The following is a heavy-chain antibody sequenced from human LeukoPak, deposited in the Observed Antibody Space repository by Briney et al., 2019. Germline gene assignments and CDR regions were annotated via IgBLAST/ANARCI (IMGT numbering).Heavy chain of an antibody. CDR2: IYPGDSDT. CDR1: GYSFTSYW. J-gene: IGHJ6*03. D-gene: IGHD3-3*01. V-gene: IGHV5-51*01. CDR3: ARGYYDFWSGDSAYYYYMDV. Sequence: GESLKISCPGSGYSFTSYWIGWVRQMPGKGLEWMGIIYPGDSDTRYSPSFQGQVTISADKSISTAYLQWSSLKASDTAMYYCARGYYDFWSGDSAYYYYMDVWGKGTTVTVSS.